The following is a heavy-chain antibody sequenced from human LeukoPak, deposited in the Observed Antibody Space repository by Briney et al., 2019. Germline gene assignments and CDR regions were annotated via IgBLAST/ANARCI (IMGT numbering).Heavy chain of an antibody. Sequence: SETLSLTCAVYGGSISSHYWSWIRQPPGKGLEWIGYIYYSGSTNYNASLKSRVTISVDRSKNQFSLKLSSVTAADTAVYYCARQQLVVGWFDPWGQGTLVTVSS. CDR3: ARQQLVVGWFDP. CDR2: IYYSGST. CDR1: GGSISSHY. J-gene: IGHJ5*02. D-gene: IGHD2-8*02. V-gene: IGHV4-59*08.